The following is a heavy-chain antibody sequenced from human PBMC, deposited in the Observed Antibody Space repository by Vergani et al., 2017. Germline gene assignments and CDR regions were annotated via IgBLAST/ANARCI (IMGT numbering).Heavy chain of an antibody. J-gene: IGHJ6*02. CDR2: ISGSGGST. CDR1: GFTFSSYA. Sequence: EVQLLESGGGLVQPGGSLRLSCAASGFTFSSYAMSWVRQAPGKGLEWVSAISGSGGSTYYADSVKGRFTISADKSISTAYLQWSSLKASDTAMYYCARHLVSNPPSMRYYYGMDVWGQGTTVTVSS. CDR3: ARHLVSNPPSMRYYYGMDV. V-gene: IGHV3-23*01.